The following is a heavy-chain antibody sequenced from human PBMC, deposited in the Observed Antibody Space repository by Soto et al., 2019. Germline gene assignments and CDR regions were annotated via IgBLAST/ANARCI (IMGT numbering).Heavy chain of an antibody. CDR3: ARSLAGTEGSDP. D-gene: IGHD1-7*01. Sequence: PGGSLILSCAASGFISIDYTINWVRQAPGKGLEWVSSISSSGHYIYYVDSVKGRFTISRDNAKNSVYLQMNSLRAEDTAVYYCARSLAGTEGSDPWGQGTLVTVSS. V-gene: IGHV3-21*01. CDR2: ISSSGHYI. CDR1: GFISIDYT. J-gene: IGHJ5*02.